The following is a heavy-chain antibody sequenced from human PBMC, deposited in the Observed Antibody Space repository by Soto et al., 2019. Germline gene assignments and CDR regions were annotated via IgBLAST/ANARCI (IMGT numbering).Heavy chain of an antibody. CDR3: ATPAYDY. CDR1: GFIFSASGSAFSRYA. J-gene: IGHJ4*02. Sequence: GGSLRLSCAASGFIFSASGSAFSRYAMTWVRQTPGKALEWVSSISGSGVRTYYSDSVRGRFTISRDNSKDRLYLEMNSVRAEDTAVYYCATPAYDYWGQGTLVTVSS. V-gene: IGHV3-23*01. D-gene: IGHD3-16*01. CDR2: ISGSGVRT.